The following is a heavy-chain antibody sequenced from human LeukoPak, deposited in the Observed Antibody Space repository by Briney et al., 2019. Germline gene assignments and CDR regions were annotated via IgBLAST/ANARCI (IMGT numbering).Heavy chain of an antibody. CDR1: GFSFSTYW. CDR3: ARGAFYYDSSGYSYAFDI. D-gene: IGHD3-22*01. J-gene: IGHJ3*02. Sequence: GGSLRLSCVASGFSFSTYWMGWVRQAPGKGLEWVSSISSSSSYIYYADSVKGRFIISRDNAKNSLYLQMNSLRAEDTAVYYCARGAFYYDSSGYSYAFDIWGQGTMVTVSS. CDR2: ISSSSSYI. V-gene: IGHV3-21*01.